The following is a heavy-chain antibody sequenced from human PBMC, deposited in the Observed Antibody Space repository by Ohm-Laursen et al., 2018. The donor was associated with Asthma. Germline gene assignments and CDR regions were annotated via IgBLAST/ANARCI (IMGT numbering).Heavy chain of an antibody. J-gene: IGHJ4*02. V-gene: IGHV4-59*08. Sequence: SETLSLTCTVSGGSISGYYWSWIRQPPGKGLEWIGYIYYSGSTYYNPSLKSRVTISVDTSKNQFSLKLSSVTAADTAVYYCASIRRYCSSTSCLDYWGQGTLVTVSS. CDR1: GGSISGYY. CDR3: ASIRRYCSSTSCLDY. D-gene: IGHD2-2*01. CDR2: IYYSGST.